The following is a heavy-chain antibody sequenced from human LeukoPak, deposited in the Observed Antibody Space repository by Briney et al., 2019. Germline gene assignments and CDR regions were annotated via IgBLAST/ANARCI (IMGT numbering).Heavy chain of an antibody. V-gene: IGHV3-23*01. J-gene: IGHJ4*02. Sequence: PGGSLRLSCAASGLTFSSYAMNWVRQAPGKGLEWVSVISGNGGSTYYADSVRGRFTISRDNSKSTLYLQMNSLRDEDTAVYYCARAGEVWFGELYWGPGTLVTVSS. CDR2: ISGNGGST. CDR1: GLTFSSYA. CDR3: ARAGEVWFGELY. D-gene: IGHD3-10*01.